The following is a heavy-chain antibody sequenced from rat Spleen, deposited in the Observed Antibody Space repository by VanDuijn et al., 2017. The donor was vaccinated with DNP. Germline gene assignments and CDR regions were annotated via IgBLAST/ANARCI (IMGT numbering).Heavy chain of an antibody. CDR3: ARYYYDGSYDY. Sequence: EVQLQESGPGLVKPSQSLSLTCSVTGYSITTNHWGWIRKFPGNRMEWVGHISYTGGTTYNPPLRSRISITRDTSKNQFFLLFNSATIEDTATYYCARYYYDGSYDYWGQGVMVTVSS. D-gene: IGHD1-12*02. J-gene: IGHJ2*01. CDR1: GYSITTNH. CDR2: ISYTGGT. V-gene: IGHV3-1*01.